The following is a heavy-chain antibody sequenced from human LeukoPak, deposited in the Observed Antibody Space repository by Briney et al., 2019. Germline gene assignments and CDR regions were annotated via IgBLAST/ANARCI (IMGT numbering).Heavy chain of an antibody. CDR1: GGTFSSYA. V-gene: IGHV1-69*04. CDR2: IIPILGIA. D-gene: IGHD1-1*01. J-gene: IGHJ3*02. Sequence: ASVKVSCKASGGTFSSYAISWVRQAPGQGLEWMGRIIPILGIANYAQKFQGRVTITADKSTSTAYMELSSLRSEDTAVYYCARDGTTGKAFDIWGQGTMVTVSS. CDR3: ARDGTTGKAFDI.